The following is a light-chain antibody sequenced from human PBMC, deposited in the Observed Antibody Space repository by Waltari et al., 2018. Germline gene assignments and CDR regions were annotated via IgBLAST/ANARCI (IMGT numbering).Light chain of an antibody. Sequence: EIMMTQSPVTLSVSPGERATLSCRASQSINNNLVWYQQNPGQAPRLLIYGATTRATGIPARFSGIGSGTEFTLTISSLQSEDFAVYYCQQYNSWPLTFGGGTKVEIK. V-gene: IGKV3-15*01. CDR1: QSINNN. CDR2: GAT. J-gene: IGKJ4*01. CDR3: QQYNSWPLT.